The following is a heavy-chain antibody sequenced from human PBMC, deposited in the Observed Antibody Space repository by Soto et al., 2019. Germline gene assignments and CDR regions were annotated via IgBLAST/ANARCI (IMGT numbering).Heavy chain of an antibody. Sequence: PSETLYVTCTVSGGSVRGYYWTWIRKPPGKRLEWIGYIYYTGRTKYNPSLKSRVAISVDTSENQFYLKLSSVTAADSAVYYCARKVSSYGPRHFDSWGHGNLVTVSS. D-gene: IGHD3-16*01. J-gene: IGHJ4*01. CDR2: IYYTGRT. V-gene: IGHV4-59*02. CDR3: ARKVSSYGPRHFDS. CDR1: GGSVRGYY.